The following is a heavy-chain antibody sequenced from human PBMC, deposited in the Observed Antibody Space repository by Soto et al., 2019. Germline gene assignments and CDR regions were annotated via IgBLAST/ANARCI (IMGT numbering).Heavy chain of an antibody. J-gene: IGHJ4*02. CDR3: ARHAGYSSSWVDY. CDR1: GGSISSGGYS. V-gene: IGHV4-31*03. D-gene: IGHD6-13*01. CDR2: LYYRGST. Sequence: QVQLQESGPGLVKPSQTLSLTCTVSGGSISSGGYSWRWIRQHPGKGLEWIGYLYYRGSTYYNPALKSRVTIAVDTSKNQCSLKLSSVTAADTAVYYGARHAGYSSSWVDYWGQGTLVTVSS.